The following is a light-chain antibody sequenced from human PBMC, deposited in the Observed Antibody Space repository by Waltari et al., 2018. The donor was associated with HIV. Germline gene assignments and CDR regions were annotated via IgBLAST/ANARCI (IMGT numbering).Light chain of an antibody. Sequence: QLVLTQSPSASASLGASVKFTCTLSSGHSNYDIAWHQQQPEKGPRYLMKLNLDGGHGKGDGIPDRFSGSSSGAERYLTISSLQSEDEADYYCQTWDTGIRVFGGGTKLTVL. J-gene: IGLJ3*02. V-gene: IGLV4-69*01. CDR3: QTWDTGIRV. CDR2: LNLDGGH. CDR1: SGHSNYD.